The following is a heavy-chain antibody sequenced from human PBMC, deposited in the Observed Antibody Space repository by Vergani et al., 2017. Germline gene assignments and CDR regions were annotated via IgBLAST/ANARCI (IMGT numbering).Heavy chain of an antibody. J-gene: IGHJ4*02. D-gene: IGHD2-2*02. CDR3: VRDRGLCAGGRCYTEAWDY. CDR2: ISFDGTNE. V-gene: IGHV3-30-3*01. CDR1: GFALNRHA. Sequence: QVQLVESGGGVVQPGTSLRLSCVVSGFALNRHAMYWVRQAPGKGLEWLVGISFDGTNEYYPDLVKGRFTISRDIAKNTLYRPVRSLRLEDTGVYHCVRDRGLCAGGRCYTEAWDYWGQGTPVTVSS.